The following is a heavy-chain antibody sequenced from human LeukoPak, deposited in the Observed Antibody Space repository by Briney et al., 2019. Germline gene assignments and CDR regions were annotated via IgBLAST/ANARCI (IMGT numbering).Heavy chain of an antibody. CDR2: INSGGNT. CDR3: SKDPPISAAGPRYSDR. CDR1: GFTFSSYA. Sequence: GGSLRLSCAASGFTFSSYAMSWVRQAPGKGLEWVSTINSGGNTYYSDSMKGRFTISRDNSKNTLFLQMNSLRVEDTGVYYCSKDPPISAAGPRYSDRWGQGTLVTVSS. J-gene: IGHJ4*02. D-gene: IGHD6-13*01. V-gene: IGHV3-23*01.